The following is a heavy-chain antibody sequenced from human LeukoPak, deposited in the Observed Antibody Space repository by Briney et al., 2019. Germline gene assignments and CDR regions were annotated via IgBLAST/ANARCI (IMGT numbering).Heavy chain of an antibody. J-gene: IGHJ6*02. D-gene: IGHD5-18*01. V-gene: IGHV3-49*03. CDR2: IRNKAYGGTP. CDR1: GFTFGDYA. Sequence: GGSLRLSCTASGFTFGDYAMSWFRQAPGKGLEWVGFIRNKAYGGTPEYAASVKGRFTISRDDSKSIAYLQMNSLRAEDTAVYYCARDLDTAMVTSYYYGMDVWGQGTTVTVSS. CDR3: ARDLDTAMVTSYYYGMDV.